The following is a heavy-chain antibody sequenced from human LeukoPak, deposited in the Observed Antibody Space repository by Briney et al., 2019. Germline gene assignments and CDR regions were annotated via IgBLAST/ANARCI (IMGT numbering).Heavy chain of an antibody. D-gene: IGHD3-10*01. J-gene: IGHJ6*03. CDR2: INHSGST. CDR1: GGSLSNYY. CDR3: ARGKKITVVRGVIRNYYYYMDV. V-gene: IGHV4-34*01. Sequence: SETLSLTCAVYGGSLSNYYWSWIRQPPGKGLEWIGEINHSGSTNYNPSLKSRVTISVDTSKNQFSLKLSSVTAADTAVYYCARGKKITVVRGVIRNYYYYMDVWGKGTTVTVSS.